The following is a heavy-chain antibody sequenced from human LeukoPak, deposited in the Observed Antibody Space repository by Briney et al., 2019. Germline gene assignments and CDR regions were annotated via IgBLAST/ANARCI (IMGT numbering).Heavy chain of an antibody. CDR2: FDPEDGET. V-gene: IGHV1-24*01. CDR3: ASDITMIADDAFDI. CDR1: GYTLTELS. D-gene: IGHD3-22*01. Sequence: GASVKVSCKVSGYTLTELSMHWVRQAPGKGLEWMGGFDPEDGETIYAQKFQGRVTMTEDTSTDTAYMELSSLRSEDTAVYYCASDITMIADDAFDIWGQGTMVTVSS. J-gene: IGHJ3*02.